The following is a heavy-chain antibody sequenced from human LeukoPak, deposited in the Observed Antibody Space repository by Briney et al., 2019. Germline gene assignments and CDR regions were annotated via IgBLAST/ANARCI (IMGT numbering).Heavy chain of an antibody. CDR2: INPNSGGT. V-gene: IGHV1-2*02. CDR1: GYTFTGYY. D-gene: IGHD1-7*01. J-gene: IGHJ5*02. Sequence: ASVKVSCKASGYTFTGYYMHWVRQAPGQGLEWMGWINPNSGGTNYAQKFQGRVTMTRDTSISTAYIELSRLRSDDTAVYYCARDGLYNWYYEVPYNWFDPWGQRTLVTVSS. CDR3: ARDGLYNWYYEVPYNWFDP.